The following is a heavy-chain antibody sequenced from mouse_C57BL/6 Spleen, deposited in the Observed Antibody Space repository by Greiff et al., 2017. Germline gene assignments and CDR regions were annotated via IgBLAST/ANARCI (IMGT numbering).Heavy chain of an antibody. J-gene: IGHJ1*03. CDR1: GYTFTDYN. V-gene: IGHV1-18*01. Sequence: EVQGVESGPELVKPGASVKIPCKASGYTFTDYNMDWVKQSHGKSLEWIGDINPNNGGTIYNQKFKGKATLTVDKSSSTAYMELRSLTSEDTAVYYCARSDYYGSSWYFDVWGTGTTVTVSS. CDR3: ARSDYYGSSWYFDV. D-gene: IGHD1-1*01. CDR2: INPNNGGT.